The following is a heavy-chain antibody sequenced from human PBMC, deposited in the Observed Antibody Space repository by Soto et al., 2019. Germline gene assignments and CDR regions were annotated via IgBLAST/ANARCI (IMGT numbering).Heavy chain of an antibody. D-gene: IGHD2-15*01. CDR3: VKDPVEARGYYYYGKDV. CDR2: ISSNGGST. CDR1: GFTFSSYA. Sequence: GGSLRLSCSASGFTFSSYAMHWVRQAPGKGLEYVSAISSNGGSTYYADSVKGRFTISRDNSKNTLYLQMSSLRAEDTAVYYCVKDPVEARGYYYYGKDVWGQGTTVTVSS. J-gene: IGHJ6*02. V-gene: IGHV3-64D*06.